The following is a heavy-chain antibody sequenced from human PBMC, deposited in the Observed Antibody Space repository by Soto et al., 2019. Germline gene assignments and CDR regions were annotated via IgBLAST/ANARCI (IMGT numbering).Heavy chain of an antibody. J-gene: IGHJ6*02. V-gene: IGHV1-3*04. CDR2: INTGNGNT. CDR3: ARDSRAGAIFASPYYYGTDV. D-gene: IGHD3-3*01. Sequence: ASVKVSCKASGYTFTTYGMHWVRQAPGQRLDWMGWINTGNGNTKYSQKFQGRVTITRDTSATSARTVYMEVSSLRSEDTAIYYCARDSRAGAIFASPYYYGTDVWGQGTTDTVSS. CDR1: GYTFTTYG.